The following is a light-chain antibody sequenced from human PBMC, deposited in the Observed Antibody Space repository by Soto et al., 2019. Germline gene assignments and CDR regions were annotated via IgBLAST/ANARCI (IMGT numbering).Light chain of an antibody. J-gene: IGKJ2*01. CDR3: QQSYSNSYT. Sequence: DIQMTQSPSSLSASVGDRVTITCRASQSISSYLNWYQQKPGKAPKLLIYAASSLQSGVPSRFSGGGSGTDFTLTISSLQPEDFANYSCQQSYSNSYTFGQGTKLEIK. V-gene: IGKV1-39*01. CDR1: QSISSY. CDR2: AAS.